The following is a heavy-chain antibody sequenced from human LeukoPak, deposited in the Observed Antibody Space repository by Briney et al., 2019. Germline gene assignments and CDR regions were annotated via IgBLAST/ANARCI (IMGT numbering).Heavy chain of an antibody. D-gene: IGHD3-10*01. CDR1: GGSISSGGYY. CDR3: ARDLGVSWFDP. Sequence: SETLSLTCTVSGGSISSGGYYWRWIRQHPGKGLEWIGYIYYSGSTYYNPSLKSRVTISVDTSKNQFSLKLSSVTAADTAVYYCARDLGVSWFDPWGQGTLVTVSS. V-gene: IGHV4-31*03. J-gene: IGHJ5*02. CDR2: IYYSGST.